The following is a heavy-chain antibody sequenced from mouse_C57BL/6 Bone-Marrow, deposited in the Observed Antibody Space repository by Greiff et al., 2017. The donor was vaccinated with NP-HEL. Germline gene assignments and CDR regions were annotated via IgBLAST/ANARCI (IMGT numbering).Heavy chain of an antibody. V-gene: IGHV5-4*01. Sequence: EVKLVESGGGLVKPGGSLKLSCAASGFTFSSYAMSWVRQTPEQRLEWVATISDGGSYTYYPDNVKGRFTISRDNAKNNLYLQMSHLKSEDTAMYYCARDGGWLLRSFDYWGQGTTLTVSS. D-gene: IGHD2-3*01. CDR2: ISDGGSYT. CDR1: GFTFSSYA. CDR3: ARDGGWLLRSFDY. J-gene: IGHJ2*01.